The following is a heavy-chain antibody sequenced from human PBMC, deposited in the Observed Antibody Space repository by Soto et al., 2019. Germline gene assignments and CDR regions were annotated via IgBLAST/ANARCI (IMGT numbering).Heavy chain of an antibody. Sequence: EVQLLESGGGLVQPGGSLRLSCAASGFTFSSYVMTWVRQAPGKGLEWVSGITGSGGSTYYADSVKGRFTISRDNSKNTLYLQMNSLRDEDTAIYYGAKAGGDCSGGSCYSGQGDNWCKGTQVSVSS. CDR2: ITGSGGST. CDR1: GFTFSSYV. D-gene: IGHD2-15*01. J-gene: IGHJ4*02. V-gene: IGHV3-23*01. CDR3: AKAGGDCSGGSCYSGQGDN.